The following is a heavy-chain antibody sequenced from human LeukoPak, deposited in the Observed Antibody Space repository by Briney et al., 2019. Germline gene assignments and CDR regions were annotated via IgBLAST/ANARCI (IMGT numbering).Heavy chain of an antibody. J-gene: IGHJ3*02. V-gene: IGHV7-4-1*02. D-gene: IGHD5-12*01. CDR3: ATYTSGYDYDAFDI. CDR1: RYTFTSYA. CDR2: INTNTGNP. Sequence: ASVKVSCKASRYTFTSYAMNWVRQAPGQGREWMGWINTNTGNPTYAQGFTGRFVFSLDTSASTPYLQISSLKAEGTAVYYCATYTSGYDYDAFDIWGQGTMVTVSS.